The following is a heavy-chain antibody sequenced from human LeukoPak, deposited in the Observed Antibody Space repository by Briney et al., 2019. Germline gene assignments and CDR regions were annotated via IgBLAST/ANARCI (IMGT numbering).Heavy chain of an antibody. V-gene: IGHV3-30-3*01. D-gene: IGHD3-10*01. CDR3: ARDRNYYGSGSYLDY. J-gene: IGHJ4*02. CDR1: GFTFSSYA. Sequence: GRSLRLSCAASGFTFSSYAMHWVRQAPGKGLEWVAVISYDGSNKYYADSVKGRFTISRDNSKNTLYLQMNSLRAEDTAVYYCARDRNYYGSGSYLDYWGQGTLVTVSS. CDR2: ISYDGSNK.